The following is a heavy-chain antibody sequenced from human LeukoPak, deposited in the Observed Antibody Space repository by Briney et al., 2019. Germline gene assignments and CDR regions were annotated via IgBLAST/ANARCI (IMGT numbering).Heavy chain of an antibody. CDR2: IYSRGGT. J-gene: IGHJ4*02. V-gene: IGHV4-59*01. CDR3: ARVADRGNNVVE. D-gene: IGHD2-21*01. CDR1: GGSISPYY. Sequence: SETLSLTCTVSGGSISPYYWTWIRQPPGRGLEWIGYIYSRGGTDYSPSLKSRVTISVDTSKNQFSLKLSSVTAADTAVYYCARVADRGNNVVEWGQGTLVTVSS.